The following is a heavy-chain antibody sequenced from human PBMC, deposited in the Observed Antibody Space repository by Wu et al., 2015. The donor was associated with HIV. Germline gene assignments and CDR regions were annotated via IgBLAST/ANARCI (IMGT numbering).Heavy chain of an antibody. V-gene: IGHV1-2*02. J-gene: IGHJ4*02. CDR1: GYTFTGYY. D-gene: IGHD3-9*01. CDR2: INPNSGGT. Sequence: QVQLVQSGAEVKKPGASVKVSCKASGYTFTGYYMHWLRQAPGQGPERMGWINPNSGGTNYAQKFQDRVTLTRDTSVSTAYMEMSGLRSDDTAVYYCARDYYDVLTTYSHYFFDLWGRGTLVTVSS. CDR3: ARDYYDVLTTYSHYFFDL.